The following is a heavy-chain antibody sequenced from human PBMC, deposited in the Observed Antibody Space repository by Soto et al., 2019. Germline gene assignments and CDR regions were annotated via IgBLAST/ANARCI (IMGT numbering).Heavy chain of an antibody. D-gene: IGHD5-18*01. CDR1: GYTFTNVG. J-gene: IGHJ4*02. CDR3: ARGGDSFDVFDF. CDR2: ISTDTGET. V-gene: IGHV1-18*01. Sequence: QVRLMQSGSDVKRPGASVKVSCKASGYTFTNVGMNWVRQAPGQGLEWIGWISTDTGETNYAQKFQGRVTITTDTSTSTAYMDMRNLISNDTAVYYCARGGDSFDVFDFWGQGTLVIVSS.